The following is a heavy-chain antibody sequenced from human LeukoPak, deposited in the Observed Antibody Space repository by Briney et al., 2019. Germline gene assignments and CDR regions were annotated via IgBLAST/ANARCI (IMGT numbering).Heavy chain of an antibody. CDR1: GYTFTSYY. D-gene: IGHD2-15*01. CDR2: INPSGGST. CDR3: AKANVKYCSGGSCFDAFHI. Sequence: ASVKVSCKASGYTFTSYYMHWVRQAPGQGLEWMGIINPSGGSTSYAQKFQGRVTMTRDMSTSTVYMELSSLRSEDTAVYYCAKANVKYCSGGSCFDAFHIWGQGTMVTVSS. J-gene: IGHJ3*02. V-gene: IGHV1-46*01.